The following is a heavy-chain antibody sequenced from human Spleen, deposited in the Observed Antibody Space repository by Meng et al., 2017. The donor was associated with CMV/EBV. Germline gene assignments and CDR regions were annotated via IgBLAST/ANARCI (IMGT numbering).Heavy chain of an antibody. CDR3: ARKPYYYGMDV. Sequence: GGSLRLSCAASGFSFSSYSLNWVRQAPGKGLEWVSSISGSSNFTYYADSLKGRFTVSRDNSKNTLYLQMNSLRAEDTAVYYCARKPYYYGMDVWGQGTTVTVSS. CDR1: GFSFSSYS. V-gene: IGHV3-21*04. J-gene: IGHJ6*02. CDR2: ISGSSNFT.